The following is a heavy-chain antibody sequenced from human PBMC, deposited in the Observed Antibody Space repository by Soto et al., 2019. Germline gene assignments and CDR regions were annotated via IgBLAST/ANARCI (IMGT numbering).Heavy chain of an antibody. CDR1: GGSISSSSYY. J-gene: IGHJ6*02. CDR2: IYYSGST. D-gene: IGHD3-22*01. CDR3: ARRLYYDSSGFEGGGMDV. Sequence: PSETLSLTCTVSGGSISSSSYYWGWIRQPPGKGLEWIGSIYYSGSTYYNPSLKSRVTISVDTSKNQFSLKLSSVTAADTAVYNCARRLYYDSSGFEGGGMDVWGQGTTVTV. V-gene: IGHV4-39*01.